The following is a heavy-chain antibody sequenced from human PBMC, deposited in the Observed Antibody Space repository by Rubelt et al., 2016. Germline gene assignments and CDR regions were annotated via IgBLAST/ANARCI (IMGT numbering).Heavy chain of an antibody. J-gene: IGHJ6*02. CDR1: GFTFSSFW. Sequence: EVQLVESGGGLVHPGGSLRLSCAASGFTFSSFWMTWVRQAPGKGLEWVANIKQDGTERNYVDAVKGRFTISRDNAKNSLYLQMNSLRAEDTAVDYCAREVGGMEGLDVWGQGTTVTVSS. D-gene: IGHD3-16*01. CDR3: AREVGGMEGLDV. CDR2: IKQDGTER. V-gene: IGHV3-7*01.